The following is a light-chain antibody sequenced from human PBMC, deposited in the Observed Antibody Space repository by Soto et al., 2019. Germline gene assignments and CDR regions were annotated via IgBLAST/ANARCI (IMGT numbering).Light chain of an antibody. Sequence: QSALTQPPSASGTPGQRVTISCSGSSSNIGSNTVNWYQHHPGKAPRLIIYAVSKRPSGISDRFSGSKSGSTASLTISGLQPEDEADYHCCSYAGNTTFKFGGGTKLTVL. V-gene: IGLV2-23*02. CDR2: AVS. CDR1: SSNIGSNT. J-gene: IGLJ2*01. CDR3: CSYAGNTTFK.